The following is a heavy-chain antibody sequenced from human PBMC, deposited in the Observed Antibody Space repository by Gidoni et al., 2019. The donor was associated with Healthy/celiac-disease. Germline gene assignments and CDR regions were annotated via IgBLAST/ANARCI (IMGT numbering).Heavy chain of an antibody. V-gene: IGHV3-15*01. CDR1: GFTFSNAW. CDR3: TTSDLLYYYDSSGYLDAFDI. CDR2: IKSKTDGGTT. J-gene: IGHJ3*02. D-gene: IGHD3-22*01. Sequence: EVQLVESGGGLVKPGGSRRLSCAAPGFTFSNAWMSWVRQAPGKGLEWVGRIKSKTDGGTTDYAAPVKGRFTISRDDSKNTLYLQMNSLKTEDTAVYYCTTSDLLYYYDSSGYLDAFDIWGQGTMVTVSS.